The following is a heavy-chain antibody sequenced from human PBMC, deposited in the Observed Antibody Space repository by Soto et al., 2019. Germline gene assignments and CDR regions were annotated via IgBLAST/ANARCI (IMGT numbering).Heavy chain of an antibody. CDR2: IKQAGSEK. D-gene: IGHD3-16*01. J-gene: IGHJ6*02. CDR1: AFTFSDSW. V-gene: IGHV3-7*01. CDR3: ASLGRHG. Sequence: PGEFLRLSCAASAFTFSDSWLYWVCQAPGKGPEWVANIKQAGSEKNYVDSVKGRFTISRDNAKNSLYLQMNSLRAEDTAVYYCASLGRHGWGQGTTVTVS.